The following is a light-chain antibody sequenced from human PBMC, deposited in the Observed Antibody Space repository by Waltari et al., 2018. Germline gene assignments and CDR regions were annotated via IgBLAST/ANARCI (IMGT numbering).Light chain of an antibody. CDR3: SSYTTSGTWV. Sequence: QSALTQPASVSGSPGQSITISCTGTSSDVGCYNYVSWCQQHPGKAPKPVIYDVNNRPSGVSNRFSGSKSGNTASLTISGLQTEDEADYYCSSYTTSGTWVFGGGTKLAVL. CDR2: DVN. J-gene: IGLJ3*02. V-gene: IGLV2-14*03. CDR1: SSDVGCYNY.